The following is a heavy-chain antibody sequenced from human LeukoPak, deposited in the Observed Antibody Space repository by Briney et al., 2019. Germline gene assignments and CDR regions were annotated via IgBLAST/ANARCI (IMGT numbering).Heavy chain of an antibody. CDR2: ISGDGGST. CDR1: GFTFDDYA. Sequence: PGGSLRLSCAASGFTFDDYAMHWVRQAPGKGLEWVSLISGDGGSTYYADSVKGRFTTSRDNSKNSLYLQMNSLRTEDTALYYCAKVPRKRATCTKEYFQLWGQGTLVTVSS. J-gene: IGHJ1*01. V-gene: IGHV3-43*02. CDR3: AKVPRKRATCTKEYFQL. D-gene: IGHD1-26*01.